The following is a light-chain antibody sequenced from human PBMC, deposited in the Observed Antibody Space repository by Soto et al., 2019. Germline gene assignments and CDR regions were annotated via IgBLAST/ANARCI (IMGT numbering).Light chain of an antibody. V-gene: IGKV3-20*01. CDR1: HSVSQTY. Sequence: EVVLTQSPGTLSLSPGERATLSCRASHSVSQTYLAWYQQKPGQAPRLLIYDASSRATGIPDRFSGSGSGTDFALTISRLEPDDFAVYYCQEYGSSRTFGQGTKV. CDR3: QEYGSSRT. CDR2: DAS. J-gene: IGKJ1*01.